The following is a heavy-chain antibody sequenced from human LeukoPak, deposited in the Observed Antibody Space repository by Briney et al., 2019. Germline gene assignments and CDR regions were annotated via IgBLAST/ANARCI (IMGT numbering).Heavy chain of an antibody. D-gene: IGHD2-2*01. V-gene: IGHV4-4*07. J-gene: IGHJ6*03. CDR3: ARLRGEYCSSTSCYDEGYYYYMDV. CDR1: GGSISSYY. CDR2: IYTSGST. Sequence: SETLSLTCTVSGGSISSYYWSWIRQPAGKGLEWIGRIYTSGSTNYNPSLKSRVTMSVDTSKNQFSLKLSSVTAADTAVYYCARLRGEYCSSTSCYDEGYYYYMDVWGQGTLVTVSS.